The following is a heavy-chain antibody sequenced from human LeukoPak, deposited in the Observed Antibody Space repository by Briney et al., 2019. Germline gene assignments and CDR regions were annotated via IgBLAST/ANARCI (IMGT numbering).Heavy chain of an antibody. CDR3: ARGAAEGLDR. V-gene: IGHV1-3*04. Sequence: ASVKVSCKASGYTFTSNAMHWVRQAPGQRPEWMGWINTGNGNTKYSQRFQGRVTISRDTSANTAYMEVSSLRSEDTAVYYCARGAAEGLDRWGQGTLVTVSS. J-gene: IGHJ5*02. CDR1: GYTFTSNA. CDR2: INTGNGNT. D-gene: IGHD6-13*01.